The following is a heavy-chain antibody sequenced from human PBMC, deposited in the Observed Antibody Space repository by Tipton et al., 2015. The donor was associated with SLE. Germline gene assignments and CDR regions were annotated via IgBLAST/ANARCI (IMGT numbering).Heavy chain of an antibody. CDR1: GFTFSSYW. V-gene: IGHV3-7*01. Sequence: SLRLSCAASGFTFSSYWMSWVRQAPGKGLEWVANIKQDGSEKYYVDSVKGRFTISRDNAKNSLHLQMNSLRAEDTAVYYCARVADYYDSSGYYYLDYWGQGTLVTVSS. CDR2: IKQDGSEK. J-gene: IGHJ4*02. D-gene: IGHD3-22*01. CDR3: ARVADYYDSSGYYYLDY.